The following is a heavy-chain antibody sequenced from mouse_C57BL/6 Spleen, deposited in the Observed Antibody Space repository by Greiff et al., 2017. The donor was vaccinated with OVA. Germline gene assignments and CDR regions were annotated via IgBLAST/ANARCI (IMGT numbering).Heavy chain of an antibody. CDR1: GFTFSDYG. D-gene: IGHD1-1*01. J-gene: IGHJ2*01. Sequence: VQLKEAGGGLVKPGGSLKLSCAASGFTFSDYGMHWVRQAPEKGLEWVAYISSGSSTIYYADTVKGRFTISRDNAKNTLFLQMTSLRSEDTAMYYCARPYYGSSYGFDYWGQGTTLTVSS. CDR2: ISSGSSTI. V-gene: IGHV5-17*01. CDR3: ARPYYGSSYGFDY.